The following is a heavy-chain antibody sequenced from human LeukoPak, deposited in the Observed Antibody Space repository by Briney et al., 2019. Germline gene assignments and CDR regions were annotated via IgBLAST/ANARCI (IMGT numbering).Heavy chain of an antibody. D-gene: IGHD4/OR15-4a*01. V-gene: IGHV4-30-2*01. CDR3: VKGGPGCTSSTCYGALFDS. CDR1: GASISTGGLS. CDR2: IYPTGST. Sequence: SETLSLTCAASGASISTGGLSWSWIRQPPGQGLEWIGLIYPTGSTYYNPSLESRVTISADSSKNHFSLDLSSVTAADTALYYCVKGGPGCTSSTCYGALFDSWGQGILVTVSS. J-gene: IGHJ4*02.